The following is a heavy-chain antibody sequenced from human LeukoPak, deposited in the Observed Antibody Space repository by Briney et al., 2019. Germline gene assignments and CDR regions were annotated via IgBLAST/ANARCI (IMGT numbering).Heavy chain of an antibody. Sequence: ASVKVSCKASGYTFTGYYMHWVRQAPGQGLEWMGWINPNSGGTNYAQKFQGRVTMTRDTSISTAYMELSRLRSDDTAVYYCARLRFLEWILYGHFDYWGQGTLVTVSS. CDR2: INPNSGGT. V-gene: IGHV1-2*02. J-gene: IGHJ4*02. D-gene: IGHD3-3*01. CDR1: GYTFTGYY. CDR3: ARLRFLEWILYGHFDY.